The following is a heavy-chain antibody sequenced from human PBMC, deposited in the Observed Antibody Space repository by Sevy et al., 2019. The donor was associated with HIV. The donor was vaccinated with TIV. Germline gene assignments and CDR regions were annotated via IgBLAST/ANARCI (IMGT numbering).Heavy chain of an antibody. J-gene: IGHJ4*02. CDR1: VFTFSNYA. Sequence: GGSLRLSCAATVFTFSNYAMHWVRQAPGKGMEWIAIIWSDGAYQYHGDSVKGRFTISRDNSKNTLYLQMNKLRVEDTAVYYCARGGYYYDNAAYYALDSWGQGTLVTVSS. D-gene: IGHD3-22*01. V-gene: IGHV3-33*01. CDR2: IWSDGAYQ. CDR3: ARGGYYYDNAAYYALDS.